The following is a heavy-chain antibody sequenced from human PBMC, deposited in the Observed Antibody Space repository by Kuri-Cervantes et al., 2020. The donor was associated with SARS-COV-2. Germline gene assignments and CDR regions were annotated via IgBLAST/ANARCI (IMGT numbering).Heavy chain of an antibody. D-gene: IGHD3-3*01. CDR2: INADGDST. CDR1: RFSFSSYA. V-gene: IGHV3-23*01. CDR3: ARGAGTHGYDFWSGYWTGHFDH. Sequence: GGSLRLSCAASRFSFSSYAMSWVRQAPGKGLEWVSGINADGDSTYYADSVKGRFTISRDNSNNTLFLEMSSLTAEDTAMYYCARGAGTHGYDFWSGYWTGHFDHWGQGTLVTVSS. J-gene: IGHJ4*02.